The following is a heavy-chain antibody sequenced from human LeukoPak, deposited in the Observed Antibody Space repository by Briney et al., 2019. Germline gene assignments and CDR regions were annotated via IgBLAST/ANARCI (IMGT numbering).Heavy chain of an antibody. J-gene: IGHJ5*02. Sequence: ASVKVSCKASGYTFTSYYMHWVRQAPRQGLEWMGWINPNSGGTNYAQKFQGRVTMTRDTSISTAYMELSRLRSDDTAVYYCARAARYIVVVPAAHNWFDPWGQGTLVTVSS. CDR3: ARAARYIVVVPAAHNWFDP. CDR1: GYTFTSYY. V-gene: IGHV1-2*02. CDR2: INPNSGGT. D-gene: IGHD2-2*01.